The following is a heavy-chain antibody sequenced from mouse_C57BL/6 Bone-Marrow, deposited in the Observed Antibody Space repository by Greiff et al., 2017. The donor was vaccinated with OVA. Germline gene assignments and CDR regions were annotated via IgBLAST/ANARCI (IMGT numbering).Heavy chain of an antibody. Sequence: EVKLMESGGDLVKPGGSLKLSCAASGFTFSSYGMSWVRQTPDKRLEWVATISSGGSYTYYPDSVKGRFTISRDNAKNTLYLQVSSLKSEDTAMYYGARQGEHFDYWGQGTTLTVSS. J-gene: IGHJ2*01. CDR3: ARQGEHFDY. V-gene: IGHV5-6*01. CDR2: ISSGGSYT. CDR1: GFTFSSYG.